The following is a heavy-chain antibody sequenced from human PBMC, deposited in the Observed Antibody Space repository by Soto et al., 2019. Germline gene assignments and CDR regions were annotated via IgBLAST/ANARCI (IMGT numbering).Heavy chain of an antibody. V-gene: IGHV4-39*07. CDR2: IYYSGST. CDR3: ARGLGGYFDY. J-gene: IGHJ4*02. CDR1: GGSISSSSYY. Sequence: PSETLSLTCTVSGGSISSSSYYWGWIRQPPGKGLERIGSIYYSGSTYYNPSLKSRVTISVATSKNQFSLKLSSVTAADTAVYYCARGLGGYFDYWGQGTLVTVSS. D-gene: IGHD3-16*01.